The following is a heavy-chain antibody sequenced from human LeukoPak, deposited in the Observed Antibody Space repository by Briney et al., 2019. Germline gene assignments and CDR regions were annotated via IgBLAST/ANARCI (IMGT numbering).Heavy chain of an antibody. CDR1: GGSFSGYY. CDR3: ARGQWFRAF. Sequence: SETLSLTCAVYGGSFSGYYWTWIRQPPGKGLEWIGEIHYSGSATYNPSLKSRVTISVDTSKNQFSLKMDSVTAADTAVYYCARGQWFRAFWSRGTPVTVSS. D-gene: IGHD3-10*01. V-gene: IGHV4-34*01. CDR2: IHYSGSA. J-gene: IGHJ4*02.